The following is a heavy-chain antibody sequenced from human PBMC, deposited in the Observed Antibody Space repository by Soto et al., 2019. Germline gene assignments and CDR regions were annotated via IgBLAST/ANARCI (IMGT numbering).Heavy chain of an antibody. J-gene: IGHJ4*02. V-gene: IGHV3-9*01. CDR2: ISWNSGSI. D-gene: IGHD5-12*01. CDR3: AKDILGGAKMATINFDY. CDR1: GFTFDDYA. Sequence: PGGSLRLSCAASGFTFDDYAMHWVRQAPGKGLEWVSGISWNSGSIGYADSVKGRFTISRDNAKNSLYLQMNSLRAEDTALYYCAKDILGGAKMATINFDYWGQGTLVTVSS.